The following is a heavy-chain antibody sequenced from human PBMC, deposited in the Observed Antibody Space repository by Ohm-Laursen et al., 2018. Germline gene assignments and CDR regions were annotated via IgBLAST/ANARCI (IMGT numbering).Heavy chain of an antibody. J-gene: IGHJ6*02. CDR1: GFTFDDYA. D-gene: IGHD3-10*01. Sequence: SLRLSCAASGFTFDDYAMHWVRQAPGKGLEWVSGISWNSGSIGYADSVKGRFTISRDNAKNSLYLQMNSLRAEDTALYYCAKERGYGSGPAYGMDVWGQGTTVTVSS. CDR2: ISWNSGSI. V-gene: IGHV3-9*01. CDR3: AKERGYGSGPAYGMDV.